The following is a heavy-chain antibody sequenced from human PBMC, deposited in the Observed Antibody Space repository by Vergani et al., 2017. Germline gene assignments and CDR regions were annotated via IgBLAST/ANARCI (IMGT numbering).Heavy chain of an antibody. V-gene: IGHV3-9*01. J-gene: IGHJ6*02. CDR1: GFTFDDYA. Sequence: EVQLVESGGGLVQPGRSLRLSCAASGFTFDDYAMHWVRQAPGKGLEWVSGLSWNSGSIGYADSVKGRFTISRDNAKNSLYLQMNSLRAEDTALYYCARGHYYYYGMDVWGQGTTVTVSS. CDR3: ARGHYYYYGMDV. CDR2: LSWNSGSI.